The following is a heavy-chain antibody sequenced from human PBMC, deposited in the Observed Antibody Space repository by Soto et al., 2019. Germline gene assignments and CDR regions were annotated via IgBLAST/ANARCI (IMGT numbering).Heavy chain of an antibody. Sequence: EVQLVESGGGLVQPGGSLRLSCAASGFTFSSYWMSWVRQTPGEGLEWVANMNQDGSEKYYVDSMKGRFTISRDNAKNLLYLQMNSLRAEDTAVYYCARDRVGTTRDKAPDFWGQGTLVTVSS. D-gene: IGHD1-26*01. CDR3: ARDRVGTTRDKAPDF. J-gene: IGHJ4*02. CDR1: GFTFSSYW. V-gene: IGHV3-7*01. CDR2: MNQDGSEK.